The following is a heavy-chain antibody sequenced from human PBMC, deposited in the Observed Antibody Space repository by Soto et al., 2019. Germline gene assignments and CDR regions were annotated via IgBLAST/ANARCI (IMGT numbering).Heavy chain of an antibody. CDR2: INAGNGNT. CDR1: GYTFTSYA. CDR3: ARESWYYDILTGYHLDY. Sequence: QVQLVQSGAEEKKPGASVKVSCKASGYTFTSYAMHWVRQAPGQRLEWMGWINAGNGNTKYSQKFQGRVTITRDTSXSXXYMELSSLRSEDTAVYYCARESWYYDILTGYHLDYWGQGTLVTVSS. J-gene: IGHJ4*02. V-gene: IGHV1-3*05. D-gene: IGHD3-9*01.